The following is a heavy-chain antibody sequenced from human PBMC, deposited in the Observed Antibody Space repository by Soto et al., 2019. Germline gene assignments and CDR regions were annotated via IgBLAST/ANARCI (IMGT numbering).Heavy chain of an antibody. CDR2: ISPLKGRT. V-gene: IGHV1-18*04. D-gene: IGHD4-17*01. CDR3: AMDYGDRPEYFKH. CDR1: GYTFTSYG. Sequence: QVQLVQSGPDLKRPGASMKVSCKASGYTFTSYGISWVRQAPGHGLEWMAWISPLKGRTQYSQKAQGRVTLSTDTSSNPGYMEMTTLIVDGTAVYYCAMDYGDRPEYFKHWGQGTLVTVS. J-gene: IGHJ1*01.